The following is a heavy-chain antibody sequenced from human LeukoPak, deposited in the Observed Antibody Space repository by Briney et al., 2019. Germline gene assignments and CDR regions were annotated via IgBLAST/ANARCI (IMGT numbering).Heavy chain of an antibody. CDR1: GYTFTSYG. CDR2: ISAYNGNT. Sequence: ASVKVSCKASGYTFTSYGISWVQQAPGQGLEWMGWISAYNGNTNYAQKLQGRVTMTTDTSTSTAYMELRSLRSDDTAVYYCARVGIYCTSCYPDYYYYYYMDVWGKGTTVTVSS. V-gene: IGHV1-18*01. CDR3: ARVGIYCTSCYPDYYYYYYMDV. J-gene: IGHJ6*03. D-gene: IGHD2-2*01.